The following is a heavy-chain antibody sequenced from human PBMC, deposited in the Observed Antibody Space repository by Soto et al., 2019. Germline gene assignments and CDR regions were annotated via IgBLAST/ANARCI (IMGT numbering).Heavy chain of an antibody. V-gene: IGHV3-33*01. CDR2: IWNDGSYK. CDR3: ARDPGNRRWGP. CDR1: GFTFSSNG. D-gene: IGHD1-26*01. J-gene: IGHJ5*02. Sequence: QVQLVESGGGVVQPGRSLSLSCAASGFTFSSNGMHWVRQAPGKGLEWVAVIWNDGSYKYYADSVKGRFTISRDNSKGTRYRQMNGLRAGEAAGDYWARDPGNRRWGPSGQGTLVTVSS.